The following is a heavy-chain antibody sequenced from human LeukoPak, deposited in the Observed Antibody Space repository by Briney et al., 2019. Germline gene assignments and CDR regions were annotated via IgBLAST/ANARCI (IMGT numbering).Heavy chain of an antibody. D-gene: IGHD6-19*01. CDR1: GFTFSSYW. J-gene: IGHJ4*02. Sequence: GGSLRLSCAASGFTFSSYWMHWVRQAPGKGLEWVANIKQDGSEKYNVASVKGRFRLSRDNAKNSLYLQMKSLRAEDTAVYYCARGRYSSGPFYNWGQETLVTVSS. CDR3: ARGRYSSGPFYN. CDR2: IKQDGSEK. V-gene: IGHV3-7*04.